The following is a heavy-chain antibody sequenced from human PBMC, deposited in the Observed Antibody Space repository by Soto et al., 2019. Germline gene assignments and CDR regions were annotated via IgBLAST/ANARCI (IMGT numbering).Heavy chain of an antibody. Sequence: XSVKVSCKASGYTFASYYMHWVRQAPGQGLEWMGIINPSGGSTSYAQKFQGRVTMTRDTSTSTVYMELSSLRSEYTAVYYCARVNYYDSSGYIRYYYYYGMDVWGQGTTVTVSS. CDR1: GYTFASYY. CDR3: ARVNYYDSSGYIRYYYYYGMDV. J-gene: IGHJ6*02. V-gene: IGHV1-46*01. CDR2: INPSGGST. D-gene: IGHD3-22*01.